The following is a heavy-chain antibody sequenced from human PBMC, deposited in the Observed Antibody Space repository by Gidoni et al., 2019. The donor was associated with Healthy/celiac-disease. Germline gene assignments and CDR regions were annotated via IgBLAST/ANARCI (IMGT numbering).Heavy chain of an antibody. CDR2: ISSSSSYI. CDR3: ARDPGGGSGYWYYFDY. V-gene: IGHV3-21*01. CDR1: AFTFSSYS. D-gene: IGHD5-12*01. J-gene: IGHJ4*02. Sequence: EVQLVESGGGLVKPGGSLRLSCAASAFTFSSYSMNWVRQAPGKGLECVSSISSSSSYIYYADSVKGRFTISRDNAKNSLYLQMNSLRAEDTAVYYCARDPGGGSGYWYYFDYWGQGTLVTVSS.